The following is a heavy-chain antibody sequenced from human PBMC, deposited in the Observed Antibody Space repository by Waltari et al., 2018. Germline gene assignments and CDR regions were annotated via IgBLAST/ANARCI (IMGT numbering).Heavy chain of an antibody. CDR2: IRPSSGGT. CDR1: GSTFTDYY. V-gene: IGHV1-2*02. CDR3: ARDEVEPRGINPELNWFDP. J-gene: IGHJ5*02. D-gene: IGHD2-2*01. Sequence: QVQLVQSGAEVRKPGASMTVSCRASGSTFTDYYIHWVRQAPGQGLEWMGWIRPSSGGTYSAQKFQGRVTMTRDTSISTAYMELSGLTSDDTAMYFCARDEVEPRGINPELNWFDPWGQGTLVTVSS.